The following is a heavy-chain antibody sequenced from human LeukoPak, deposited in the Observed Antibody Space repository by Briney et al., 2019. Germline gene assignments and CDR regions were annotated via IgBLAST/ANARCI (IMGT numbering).Heavy chain of an antibody. V-gene: IGHV3-7*03. D-gene: IGHD3-16*01. CDR3: AGGGGLDV. CDR1: GFTFSSHW. J-gene: IGHJ6*02. Sequence: PGGSLRLSCAASGFTFSSHWMNWARQAPGKGLEWVASINHNGNVNYYVDSVKGRFTISRDNAKNSLYLQMSNLRAEDTAVYFCAGGGGLDVWGQGATVTVSS. CDR2: INHNGNVN.